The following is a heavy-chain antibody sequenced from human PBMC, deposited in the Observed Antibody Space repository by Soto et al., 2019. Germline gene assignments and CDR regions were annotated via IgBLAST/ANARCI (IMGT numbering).Heavy chain of an antibody. CDR1: GFTFSSYA. J-gene: IGHJ4*02. Sequence: GGSLRLSCAASGFTFSSYAMHWVRQAPGKGLEWVAVISYDGSNKYYADSVKGRFTISRDNSKNTLYLQMNSLKTEDTAVYYCTTGRPPSRYYYDSSGYYSFDYWGQGTLVTVPQ. CDR2: ISYDGSNK. D-gene: IGHD3-22*01. CDR3: TTGRPPSRYYYDSSGYYSFDY. V-gene: IGHV3-30-3*01.